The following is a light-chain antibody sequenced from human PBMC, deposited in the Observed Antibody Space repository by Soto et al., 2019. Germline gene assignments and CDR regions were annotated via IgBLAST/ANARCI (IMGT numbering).Light chain of an antibody. CDR3: QQYDNPNLTVT. CDR2: DPS. Sequence: DIQMTQPPSSLSASVGDRVTITCQASQDISNYLNWYQQKPGKAPKLLIYDPSNLETGVPSRFSGSGSGTDFTFTISSLQPEDIATYYCQQYDNPNLTVTFGGGTKVEIK. J-gene: IGKJ4*01. V-gene: IGKV1-33*01. CDR1: QDISNY.